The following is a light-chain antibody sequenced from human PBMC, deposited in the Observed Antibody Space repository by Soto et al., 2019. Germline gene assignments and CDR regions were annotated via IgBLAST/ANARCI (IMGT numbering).Light chain of an antibody. CDR3: RQPGRSPRT. CDR1: QSVSSSY. Sequence: WRDSQSVSSSYLAWYQQKPGQAPRLLIYGASSRATGIPDRFCGSRCGRDTTHTISSRVPAELVVHYWRQPGRSPRTFGQGTKVDIK. V-gene: IGKV3-20*01. J-gene: IGKJ1*01. CDR2: GAS.